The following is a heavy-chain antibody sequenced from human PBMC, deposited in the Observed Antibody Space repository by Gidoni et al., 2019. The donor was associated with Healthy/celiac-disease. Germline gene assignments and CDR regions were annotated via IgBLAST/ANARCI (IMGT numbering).Heavy chain of an antibody. D-gene: IGHD4-17*01. CDR2: IIPIFGTA. CDR1: GGTFSRYA. V-gene: IGHV1-69*01. CDR3: ARADIYGDYPSRNDY. Sequence: QVQLVQSGAEVKKPGSSVKVYCKASGGTFSRYAISWVRQAPGQGLEWMGGIIPIFGTANYAQKFQGRVTITADESTSTAYMELSSLRSEDTAVYYCARADIYGDYPSRNDYWGQGTLVTVSS. J-gene: IGHJ4*02.